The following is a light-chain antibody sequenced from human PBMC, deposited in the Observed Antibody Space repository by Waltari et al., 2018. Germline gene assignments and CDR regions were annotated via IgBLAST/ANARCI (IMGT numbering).Light chain of an antibody. CDR3: QQYNNWPPLYT. Sequence: EMVMTQSPATLSMSPGERATLSCRVSQSISTKLAWYQQRPSQAPRLLIYDTPTRATGIPVKFSGSGSGTEFTLTISDLQLEDFAVYYCQQYNNWPPLYTLGQGTKLDIK. J-gene: IGKJ2*01. CDR2: DTP. CDR1: QSISTK. V-gene: IGKV3-15*01.